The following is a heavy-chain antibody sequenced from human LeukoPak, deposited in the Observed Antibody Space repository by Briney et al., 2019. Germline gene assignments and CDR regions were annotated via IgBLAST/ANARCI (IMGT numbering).Heavy chain of an antibody. D-gene: IGHD3-22*01. J-gene: IGHJ6*02. CDR3: ARDHVGYSSGYPYGMDV. V-gene: IGHV4-59*01. CDR1: GGSISSYY. Sequence: SETLSLTCTVSGGSISSYYWSWIRQSPGEGLEWIGYIYYSGSTNYNPSLKSRVTISVDTSKNQFSLKLSSVTAADTAVYYCARDHVGYSSGYPYGMDVWGQGTTVTVSS. CDR2: IYYSGST.